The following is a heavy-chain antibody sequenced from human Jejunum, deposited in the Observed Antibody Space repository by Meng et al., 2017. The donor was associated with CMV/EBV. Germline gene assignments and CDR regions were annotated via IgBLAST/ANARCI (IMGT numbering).Heavy chain of an antibody. D-gene: IGHD3-22*01. CDR2: LNHSGST. CDR1: SRYY. CDR3: ARGGGLGSYYDDTGYFH. V-gene: IGHV4-34*01. J-gene: IGHJ4*02. Sequence: SRYYWNGIRQPPGKGLEWIGELNHSGSTNYHSSLKSRVSISMDTSKNQISLKLTSVTAADTAIYYCARGGGLGSYYDDTGYFHWGQGTLVTVSS.